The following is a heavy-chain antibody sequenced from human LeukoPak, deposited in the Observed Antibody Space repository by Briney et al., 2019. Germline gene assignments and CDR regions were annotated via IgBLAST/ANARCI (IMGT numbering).Heavy chain of an antibody. Sequence: PSETLSLTCAVYGGSFSGYYWSWIRQPPGKGLEWIGEINRSGSTNYNPSLKSRVTISVDTSKNQFSLKLSSVTAADTAVYYCARGNNWNNFDYWGQGTLVTVSS. CDR1: GGSFSGYY. V-gene: IGHV4-34*01. CDR2: INRSGST. D-gene: IGHD1/OR15-1a*01. J-gene: IGHJ4*02. CDR3: ARGNNWNNFDY.